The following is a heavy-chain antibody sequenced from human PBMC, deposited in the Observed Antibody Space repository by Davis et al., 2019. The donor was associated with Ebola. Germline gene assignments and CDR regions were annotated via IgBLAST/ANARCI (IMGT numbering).Heavy chain of an antibody. D-gene: IGHD3-22*01. Sequence: AASVKVSCKASGGTSSSNALSWVRQAPGQGLEWMGGINPIFGTANYAQKFQGRVTITADESTSTAYMELSSLRSEDTAVYYCARGSRDSSGYYWGYWGQGTLVTVSS. J-gene: IGHJ4*02. CDR1: GGTSSSNA. CDR3: ARGSRDSSGYYWGY. V-gene: IGHV1-69*13. CDR2: INPIFGTA.